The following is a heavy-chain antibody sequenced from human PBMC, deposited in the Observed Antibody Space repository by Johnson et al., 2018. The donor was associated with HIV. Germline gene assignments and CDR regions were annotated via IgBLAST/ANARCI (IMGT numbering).Heavy chain of an antibody. Sequence: EVQLVESGGGLVKPGGSLRLSCAASVFTFINAWMTWVRQAPGMWLEWVGRIQSKTEGRTTDYAAPVKGRFTISRDDSKNTLYLQMNSLKTEDTAVYYCTRDRGNFWSVYPLDAFDIWGQGTMVTVSS. V-gene: IGHV3-15*01. CDR1: VFTFINAW. CDR3: TRDRGNFWSVYPLDAFDI. D-gene: IGHD3-3*01. J-gene: IGHJ3*02. CDR2: IQSKTEGRTT.